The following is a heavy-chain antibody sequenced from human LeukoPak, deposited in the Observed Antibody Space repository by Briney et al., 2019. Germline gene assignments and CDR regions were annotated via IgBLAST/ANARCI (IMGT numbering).Heavy chain of an antibody. V-gene: IGHV3-23*01. CDR2: ISGSGGSS. CDR3: AKDRSSGPHYYYGMDV. Sequence: GGSLRLSCAASGFTFSSCAMSWVRQAPEKGLEWVSAISGSGGSSYYADSVKGRFTISRDNSDKRVFLQMNTLRGEDTAVYYCAKDRSSGPHYYYGMDVWGRGTTVIVSS. CDR1: GFTFSSCA. D-gene: IGHD6-25*01. J-gene: IGHJ6*02.